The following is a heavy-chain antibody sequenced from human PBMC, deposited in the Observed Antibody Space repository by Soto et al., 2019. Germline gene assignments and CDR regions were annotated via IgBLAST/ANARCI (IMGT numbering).Heavy chain of an antibody. D-gene: IGHD3-22*01. Sequence: LRLSCAASGFIFSSYTMHWVRQAPGKGLEWVALMSYDESTEYYADSVKGRFTISRDNSNNTLYLQMNSLRPEDTAVYYCARVSSTIIAVVHGLGLDVWGQGTTVTVSS. CDR2: MSYDESTE. CDR1: GFIFSSYT. J-gene: IGHJ6*02. V-gene: IGHV3-30-3*01. CDR3: ARVSSTIIAVVHGLGLDV.